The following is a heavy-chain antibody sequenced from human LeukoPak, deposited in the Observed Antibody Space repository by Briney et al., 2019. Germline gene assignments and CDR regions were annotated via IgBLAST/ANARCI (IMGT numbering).Heavy chain of an antibody. Sequence: PSETLSLTCTVSGGSISSSSYYWGWIRQPPGKGLEWIGSIYYSGSTYYNPSLKSRVTISVDTSKNQFSLKLSSVTAADTAVYYCARQVTGWGVYYYYYYYMDVWGKGTTVTVSS. CDR3: ARQVTGWGVYYYYYYYMDV. J-gene: IGHJ6*03. CDR2: IYYSGST. D-gene: IGHD1-14*01. CDR1: GGSISSSSYY. V-gene: IGHV4-39*07.